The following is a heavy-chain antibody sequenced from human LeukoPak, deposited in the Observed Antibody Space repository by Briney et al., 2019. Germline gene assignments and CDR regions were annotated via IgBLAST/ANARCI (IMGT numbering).Heavy chain of an antibody. D-gene: IGHD5-18*01. J-gene: IGHJ4*02. Sequence: SETLSLTCTVSGGSISSYYWSWIRQPPGKGLEWIGHIYYSGSTNYNPSLKSRVTISVDTSKNQFSLKLSSVTAADTAVYYCARAGGGYSYAWRFDYWGQGTLVTVSS. V-gene: IGHV4-59*01. CDR1: GGSISSYY. CDR3: ARAGGGYSYAWRFDY. CDR2: IYYSGST.